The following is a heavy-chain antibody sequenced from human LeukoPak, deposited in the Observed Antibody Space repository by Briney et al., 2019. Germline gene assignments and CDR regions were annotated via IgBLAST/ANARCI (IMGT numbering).Heavy chain of an antibody. V-gene: IGHV3-11*01. D-gene: IGHD3-22*01. CDR3: AGALSTMIVVGFTEDYYGMDV. CDR2: ISSSGSTI. J-gene: IGHJ6*02. CDR1: GFTFSDYY. Sequence: GGSLRLSCAASGFTFSDYYMSWIRQAPGKGLEWVSYISSSGSTIYYADSVKGRFTISRDSAKNSLYLQMNSLRAEDTAVYYCAGALSTMIVVGFTEDYYGMDVWGQGTTVTVSS.